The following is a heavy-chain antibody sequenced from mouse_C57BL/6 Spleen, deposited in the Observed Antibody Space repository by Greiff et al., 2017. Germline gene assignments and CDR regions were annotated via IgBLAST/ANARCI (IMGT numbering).Heavy chain of an antibody. D-gene: IGHD2-4*01. Sequence: VKLVESGAELAKPGASVKLSCTASGYTFTSYWMHWVKQRPGQGLEWIGYINPSSGYTNYNQKFKDKATLTADKSSSTAYMQLSSLTYEDSAVYYCATYDYDHGYWGQGTTLTVSS. CDR3: ATYDYDHGY. CDR2: INPSSGYT. CDR1: GYTFTSYW. J-gene: IGHJ2*01. V-gene: IGHV1-7*01.